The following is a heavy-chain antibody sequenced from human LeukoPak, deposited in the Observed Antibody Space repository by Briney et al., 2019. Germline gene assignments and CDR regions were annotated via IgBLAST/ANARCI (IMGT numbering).Heavy chain of an antibody. J-gene: IGHJ5*02. CDR1: GGSFSGYY. CDR2: IYYSGST. CDR3: ARAIVVVVAAIGETGEFDP. V-gene: IGHV4-59*01. Sequence: SETLSLTCAVYGGSFSGYYWSWIRQPPGKGLEWIGYIYYSGSTNYNPSLKSRVTISVDTSKNQFSLKLSSVTAADTAVYYCARAIVVVVAAIGETGEFDPWGQGTLVTVSS. D-gene: IGHD2-15*01.